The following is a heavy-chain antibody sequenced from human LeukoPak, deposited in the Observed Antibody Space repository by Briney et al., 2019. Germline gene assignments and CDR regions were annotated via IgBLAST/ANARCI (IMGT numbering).Heavy chain of an antibody. CDR3: ARGQQLAKFDY. D-gene: IGHD6-13*01. V-gene: IGHV4-34*01. CDR2: INHSGST. CDR1: GGSFSGYY. J-gene: IGHJ4*02. Sequence: SETLSLTCAVYGGSFSGYYWSWIRQPPGKGLQWIGEINHSGSTKYNPSLKSRITISVDTSKNQLSLKLSSVTAADTAVYYCARGQQLAKFDYWGQGTLVTVSS.